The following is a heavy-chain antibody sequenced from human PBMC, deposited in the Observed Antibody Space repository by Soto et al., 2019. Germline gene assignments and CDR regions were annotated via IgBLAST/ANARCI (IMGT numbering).Heavy chain of an antibody. V-gene: IGHV4-30-4*01. J-gene: IGHJ4*02. CDR1: GGSISSGDYY. D-gene: IGHD2-15*01. CDR3: ARARGARYFDY. CDR2: IYYSGST. Sequence: LTCTVSGGSISSGDYYWSWIRQPPGKGLEWIGYIYYSGSTYYNPSLKSRVTISVDTSKNQFSLKLSSVTAADTAVYYCARARGARYFDYWGQGTLVTVSS.